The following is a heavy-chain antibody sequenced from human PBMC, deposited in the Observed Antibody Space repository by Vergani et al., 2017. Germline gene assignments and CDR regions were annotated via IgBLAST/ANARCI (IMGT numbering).Heavy chain of an antibody. V-gene: IGHV5-51*01. J-gene: IGHJ4*02. D-gene: IGHD1-1*01. CDR2: IYPADSDT. Sequence: EVQLVQSGAEVKKPGESLKISCQISGYSFTNYWNGWVRQMPGKGLEWMGIIYPADSDTRYSPSFQGQVTISADKSISTAFLQWDSLKASDTALYYCARHTTYTDSWGQGTLVTVSS. CDR1: GYSFTNYW. CDR3: ARHTTYTDS.